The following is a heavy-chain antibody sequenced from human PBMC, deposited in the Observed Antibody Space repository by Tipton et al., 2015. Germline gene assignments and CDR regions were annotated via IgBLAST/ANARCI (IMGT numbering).Heavy chain of an antibody. J-gene: IGHJ2*01. V-gene: IGHV3-7*01. Sequence: SLRLSCAASGFTFSNYWMSWVRQASGKRLEWVAQINKDGSEKYFADSVKGRFTISRDNPKNSLYLQMNSLRVEDTAVYYCARDATRGGDIDFWGRGTLVTVSS. D-gene: IGHD3-10*01. CDR3: ARDATRGGDIDF. CDR2: INKDGSEK. CDR1: GFTFSNYW.